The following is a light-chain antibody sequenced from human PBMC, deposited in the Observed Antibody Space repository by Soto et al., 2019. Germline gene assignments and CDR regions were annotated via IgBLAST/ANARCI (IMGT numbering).Light chain of an antibody. CDR3: QQRFNWPLT. V-gene: IGKV3-11*01. CDR2: DTS. CDR1: QSVSTY. J-gene: IGKJ1*01. Sequence: EIVLTHSPATLSLSPGERATLSCRASQSVSTYFAWYQQKPGQPPRLLIYDTSNRATGIPARFSGSGSGTDFTLTISSLEPEDFAVYYCQQRFNWPLTFGQGTKVDIK.